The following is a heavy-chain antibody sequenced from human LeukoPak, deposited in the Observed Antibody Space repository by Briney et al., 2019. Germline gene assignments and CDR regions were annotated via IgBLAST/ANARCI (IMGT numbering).Heavy chain of an antibody. V-gene: IGHV1-69*13. CDR2: VIPIFGTA. D-gene: IGHD6-13*01. Sequence: SVKVSCKASGGTFSSYAISWVRQAPGQGLEWMGGVIPIFGTANYAQKFQGRVTITADESTSTAYMELSSLRSEDTAVHFCARGGLINRGSSPPIPFEYWGQGTLVTVSS. CDR1: GGTFSSYA. CDR3: ARGGLINRGSSPPIPFEY. J-gene: IGHJ4*02.